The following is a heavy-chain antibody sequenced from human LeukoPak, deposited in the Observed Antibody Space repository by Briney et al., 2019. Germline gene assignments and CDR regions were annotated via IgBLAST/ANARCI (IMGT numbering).Heavy chain of an antibody. CDR2: IVVGSGNT. Sequence: ASVKVSCKASGFTFTSSAVQWVRQARGQRLEWIGWIVVGSGNTNYAQKFQERVTITRDMSTSTAYMELSSLRSEDTAVYYCARAHVDTAMLYYFDYWGQGTLVTVSS. CDR1: GFTFTSSA. V-gene: IGHV1-58*01. CDR3: ARAHVDTAMLYYFDY. J-gene: IGHJ4*02. D-gene: IGHD5-18*01.